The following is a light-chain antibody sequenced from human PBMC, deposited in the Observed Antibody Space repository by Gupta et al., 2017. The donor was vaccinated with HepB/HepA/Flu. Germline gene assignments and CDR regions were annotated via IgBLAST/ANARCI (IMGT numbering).Light chain of an antibody. Sequence: DIVTTQSPDSLPVSLGERATINCKSSQSVLYSSNNKNYLAWYQQKPGQPPKLLIYWASTRESGVPDRFSGSGSGTDFTLTISSLQAEDVAVYYCQQEYSTPWTFGQGTKVEIK. CDR2: WAS. CDR3: QQEYSTPWT. V-gene: IGKV4-1*01. J-gene: IGKJ1*01. CDR1: QSVLYSSNNKNY.